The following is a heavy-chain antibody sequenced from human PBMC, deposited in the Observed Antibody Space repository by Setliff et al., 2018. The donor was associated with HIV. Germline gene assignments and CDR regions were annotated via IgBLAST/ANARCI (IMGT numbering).Heavy chain of an antibody. Sequence: PGGSLRLSCAASGFTFDDYTMHWVRQAPGKAPEWVSLISSTSSTIYYANSVKGRFTISRDDAKNSLYLQMNSLRAEDTAVYYCARDLYFYYYMDVWGKGTTVTVSS. CDR3: ARDLYFYYYMDV. D-gene: IGHD3-9*01. CDR1: GFTFDDYT. V-gene: IGHV3-48*01. J-gene: IGHJ6*03. CDR2: ISSTSSTI.